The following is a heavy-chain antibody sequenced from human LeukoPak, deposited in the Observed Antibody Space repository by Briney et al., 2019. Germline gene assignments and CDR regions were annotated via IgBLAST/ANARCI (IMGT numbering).Heavy chain of an antibody. V-gene: IGHV1-46*01. CDR3: ARDRRAYCSSTSCSDENWFDP. Sequence: ASVKVSCKASGYTFTSYDINWVRQAPGQGLEWMGIINPSGGNTSYAQKFQGRVTMTRDMSTSTVYMELSSLRSEDTAVYYCARDRRAYCSSTSCSDENWFDPWGQGTLVIVSS. J-gene: IGHJ5*02. CDR2: INPSGGNT. D-gene: IGHD2-2*01. CDR1: GYTFTSYD.